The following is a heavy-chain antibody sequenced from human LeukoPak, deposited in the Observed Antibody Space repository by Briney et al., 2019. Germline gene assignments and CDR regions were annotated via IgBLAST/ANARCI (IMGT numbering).Heavy chain of an antibody. CDR1: GFTFSGSA. Sequence: GGSLRLSCAASGFTFSGSAMHWVRQASGEGLEWVGRIRSKANSHATAYAASVKGRFTISRDDSKNTAYLQMNSLKTEDTAVYYCTRQDYDFWSGGNDYWGQGTLVTVSS. CDR3: TRQDYDFWSGGNDY. V-gene: IGHV3-73*01. CDR2: IRSKANSHAT. J-gene: IGHJ4*02. D-gene: IGHD3-3*01.